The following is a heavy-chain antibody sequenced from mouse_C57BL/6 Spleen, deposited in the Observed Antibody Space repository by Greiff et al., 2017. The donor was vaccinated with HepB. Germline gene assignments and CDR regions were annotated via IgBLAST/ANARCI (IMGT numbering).Heavy chain of an antibody. V-gene: IGHV1-50*01. D-gene: IGHD3-1*01. Sequence: QVQLQQPGAELVKPGASVKLSCKASGYTFTSYWMQWVKQRPGQGLEWIGEIDPSDSYTNYNQKFKGKATLTVDTSSSTAYMQLSSLTSEDSAVYYCARRGAPWFAYWGLGTLVTVSA. J-gene: IGHJ3*01. CDR2: IDPSDSYT. CDR1: GYTFTSYW. CDR3: ARRGAPWFAY.